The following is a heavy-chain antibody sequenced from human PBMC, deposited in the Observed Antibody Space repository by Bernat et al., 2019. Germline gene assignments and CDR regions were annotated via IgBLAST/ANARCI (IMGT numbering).Heavy chain of an antibody. CDR2: INPNSGGT. Sequence: QVQLVQSGAEVKKPGASVKVSCKASGYTFTGYYMHWVRQAPGQGLEWMGWINPNSGGTNYAQKFQGWVTMTRDTSISTAYKELSRLRSDDTAVYYCARDYISSVTTSDYYYGMDVWGQGTTVTVSS. CDR3: ARDYISSVTTSDYYYGMDV. CDR1: GYTFTGYY. V-gene: IGHV1-2*04. J-gene: IGHJ6*02. D-gene: IGHD4-17*01.